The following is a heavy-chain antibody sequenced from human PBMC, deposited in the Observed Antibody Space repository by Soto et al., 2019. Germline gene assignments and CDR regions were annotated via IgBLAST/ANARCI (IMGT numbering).Heavy chain of an antibody. CDR1: GYTFTSYF. CDR3: ARDTANYQYYGMDV. V-gene: IGHV1-46*01. Sequence: GASVKVSCKASGYTFTSYFMQWVRQAPGQGLEWMGIINAGDGTTRYAQKFQGRVTITRDTSASTAYMELSSLRSEDTAVYYCARDTANYQYYGMDVWGQGTTVTVSS. D-gene: IGHD4-17*01. CDR2: INAGDGTT. J-gene: IGHJ6*02.